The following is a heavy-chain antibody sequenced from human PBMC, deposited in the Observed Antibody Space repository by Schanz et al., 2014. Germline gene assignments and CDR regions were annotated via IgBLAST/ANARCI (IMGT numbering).Heavy chain of an antibody. CDR1: GYTFTGHH. CDR2: IIPVLNIA. D-gene: IGHD3-10*01. J-gene: IGHJ4*02. Sequence: QVQLVQSGAEVKKPGASVKVSCKASGYTFTGHHMHWVRQAPGQGLEWMGKIIPVLNIATYAQRFQGRVSITADTSTNTAYMELSSLTSEDTAVHYCARGRGFYDYWGQGTLVTVSS. CDR3: ARGRGFYDY. V-gene: IGHV1-69*09.